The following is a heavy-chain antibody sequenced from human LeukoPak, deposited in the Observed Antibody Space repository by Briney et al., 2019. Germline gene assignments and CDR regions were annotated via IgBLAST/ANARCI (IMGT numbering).Heavy chain of an antibody. CDR1: GFTFSDYY. Sequence: GGSLRLSCAASGFTFSDYYMSWIRQAPGKGLEWVSYISSSGSTIYYADSVRGRFTISRDNAENSLSLQMNSLRAEDTAVYYCGRPYPQYAIGGMDVWGQGTTVTVSS. CDR3: GRPYPQYAIGGMDV. CDR2: ISSSGSTI. J-gene: IGHJ6*02. V-gene: IGHV3-11*04. D-gene: IGHD2-2*01.